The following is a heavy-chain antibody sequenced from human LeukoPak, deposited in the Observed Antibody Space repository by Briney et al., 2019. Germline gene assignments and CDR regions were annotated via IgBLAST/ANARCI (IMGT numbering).Heavy chain of an antibody. V-gene: IGHV4-30-4*07. J-gene: IGHJ4*02. D-gene: IGHD3-10*01. Sequence: KPSVPLSLTCAVSGGSFSSGGYSWRWIRQPPGKGRVWIGYSCYSGSTYYTPSLKSRVTISIDKTKNQFSLKLSCVTAADTAVYYCARGGYYGSGSYYGDYWGQGTLVTVSS. CDR3: ARGGYYGSGSYYGDY. CDR1: GGSFSSGGYS. CDR2: SCYSGST.